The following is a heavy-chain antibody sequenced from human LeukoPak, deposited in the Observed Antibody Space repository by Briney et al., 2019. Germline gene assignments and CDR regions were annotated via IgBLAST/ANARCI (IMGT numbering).Heavy chain of an antibody. Sequence: SETLSLTCTVSGGSISSYYWSWIRQPAGKGLEWIGRFYNSGSTNCNPSLKSRVTMSVDTSKNQFSLKLSSVTAADTAVYYCARVGDYALKDWGQGTLVTVSS. J-gene: IGHJ4*02. CDR2: FYNSGST. CDR1: GGSISSYY. CDR3: ARVGDYALKD. V-gene: IGHV4-4*07. D-gene: IGHD3-16*01.